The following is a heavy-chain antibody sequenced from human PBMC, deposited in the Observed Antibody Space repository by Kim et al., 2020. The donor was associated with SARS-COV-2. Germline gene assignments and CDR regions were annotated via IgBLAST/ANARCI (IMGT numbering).Heavy chain of an antibody. J-gene: IGHJ6*02. CDR3: ARDCWYLVYYYGMDV. Sequence: GGSLRLSCAASGFTFSSYGMHWVRQAPGKGLEWVAVIWYDGSNKYYADSVKGRFTISRDNSKNTLYLQMNSLRAEDTAVYYCARDCWYLVYYYGMDVWGQGTTVTLSS. CDR2: IWYDGSNK. CDR1: GFTFSSYG. D-gene: IGHD6-13*01. V-gene: IGHV3-33*01.